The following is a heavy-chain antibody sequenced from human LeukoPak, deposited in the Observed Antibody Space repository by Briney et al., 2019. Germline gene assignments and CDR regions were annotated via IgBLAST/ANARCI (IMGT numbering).Heavy chain of an antibody. CDR3: ARFGGGSCSGSSCYDYYVDA. CDR2: ISSTSSYI. V-gene: IGHV3-21*01. J-gene: IGHJ6*03. Sequence: GSLRLSCAASGFLFGSYSVIWVRQAPGKGLEWVSSISSTSSYIFYADSLKGRFTISRDNAKNTLYLQMNSMRAEDTAVYFCARFGGGSCSGSSCYDYYVDAWGKGTTVTVSS. CDR1: GFLFGSYS. D-gene: IGHD2-15*01.